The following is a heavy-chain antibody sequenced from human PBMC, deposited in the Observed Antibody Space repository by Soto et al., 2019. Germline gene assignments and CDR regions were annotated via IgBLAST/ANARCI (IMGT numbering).Heavy chain of an antibody. CDR3: AHPRGFGVFDAYDI. D-gene: IGHD2-15*01. Sequence: EGQLLESGGGLVQPGGSLTLSCAASGFTFSTYAMSWVRQAPGKGLEWVPAISNSGGNIYYADSVQGRFTISRDNSLNTLFLQMHSLRIEDTAVYYCAHPRGFGVFDAYDIWGQGTMVTVSS. CDR1: GFTFSTYA. J-gene: IGHJ3*02. CDR2: ISNSGGNI. V-gene: IGHV3-23*01.